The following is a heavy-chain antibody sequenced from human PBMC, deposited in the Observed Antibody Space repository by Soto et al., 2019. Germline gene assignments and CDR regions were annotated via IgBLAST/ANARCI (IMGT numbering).Heavy chain of an antibody. Sequence: SVKVSCKASGFTFTSSAVQWVRQARGQRLEWIGWIVVGSGNTNYAQKFQERVTITRDMSTSTAYMELSSLRSEDTAVYYCAVHYYGSGSYYKDYYYYGMDVWGQGTTVTVSS. CDR2: IVVGSGNT. J-gene: IGHJ6*02. V-gene: IGHV1-58*01. CDR1: GFTFTSSA. D-gene: IGHD3-10*01. CDR3: AVHYYGSGSYYKDYYYYGMDV.